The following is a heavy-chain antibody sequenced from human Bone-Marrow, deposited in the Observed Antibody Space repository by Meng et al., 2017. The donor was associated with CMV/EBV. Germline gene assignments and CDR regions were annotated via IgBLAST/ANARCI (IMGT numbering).Heavy chain of an antibody. CDR1: GFRFMSYS. CDR2: IDTRSTSI. D-gene: IGHD4-11*01. CDR3: ATAGGYSNNIFGVAP. V-gene: IGHV3-21*01. Sequence: GGSLRLSCVASGFRFMSYSMNWVRQAPGKGLECVSTIDTRSTSIEYEDSVKGRFTISRDNARNSLYLEMNRLRVEDTAVYYCATAGGYSNNIFGVAPWGQGTLVTVSS. J-gene: IGHJ5*02.